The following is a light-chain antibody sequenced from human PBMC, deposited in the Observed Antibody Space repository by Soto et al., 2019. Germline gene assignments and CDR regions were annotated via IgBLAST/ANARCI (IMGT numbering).Light chain of an antibody. J-gene: IGKJ1*01. Sequence: EIVLTQSPATLSVSPGERATLSCRASQSIMSNVAWYQQKPGQAPRFLIYRASTRAADIPSRFGGSGSGTEFTLTITSLQSEDFAVYYCQQYDTWPRTFGQGTKVQIK. CDR3: QQYDTWPRT. CDR2: RAS. CDR1: QSIMSN. V-gene: IGKV3-15*01.